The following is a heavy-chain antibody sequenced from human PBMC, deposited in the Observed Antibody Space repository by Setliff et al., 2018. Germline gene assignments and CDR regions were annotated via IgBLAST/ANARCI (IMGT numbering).Heavy chain of an antibody. Sequence: GESLKISCAASGFTFSGSAMHWVRQASGKGLEWVGRIRSKANNYATAYAASVKGRFTIYRDDSKNTAYLEMNSLKTEDTALYYCTRHVALSSGWYDYWGRGTLVTVSS. D-gene: IGHD6-19*01. J-gene: IGHJ4*02. CDR3: TRHVALSSGWYDY. CDR1: GFTFSGSA. V-gene: IGHV3-73*01. CDR2: IRSKANNYAT.